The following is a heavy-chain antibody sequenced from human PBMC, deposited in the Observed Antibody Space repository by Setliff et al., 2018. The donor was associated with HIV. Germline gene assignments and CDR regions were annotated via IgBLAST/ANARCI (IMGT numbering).Heavy chain of an antibody. D-gene: IGHD3-16*01. CDR1: GGSISSYY. Sequence: PSETLSLTCTVSGGSISSYYWCWIRQPAGKGLEWIGHIYTSGSTNYNPSLKSRVTMSVDTSKNQFSLKLSSVTAADTAVYYCARDMPWGDYYYYMDVWGKGTTVTVSS. CDR2: IYTSGST. J-gene: IGHJ6*03. V-gene: IGHV4-4*07. CDR3: ARDMPWGDYYYYMDV.